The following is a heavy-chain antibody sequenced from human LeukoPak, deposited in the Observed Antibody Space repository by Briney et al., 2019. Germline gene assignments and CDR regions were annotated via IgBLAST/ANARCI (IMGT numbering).Heavy chain of an antibody. J-gene: IGHJ5*02. CDR3: ARGHNDCSSTSCYSLVDP. Sequence: SQTLSLTCTVSGGSISSGGYYWSWIRQHPGKGLEWIGYIYYSGSTYYNPSLKSRVTLSVDTSKNQFSLRLSSVTAADTAVYYCARGHNDCSSTSCYSLVDPWGQGTLVTVSS. CDR2: IYYSGST. CDR1: GGSISSGGYY. D-gene: IGHD2-2*01. V-gene: IGHV4-31*03.